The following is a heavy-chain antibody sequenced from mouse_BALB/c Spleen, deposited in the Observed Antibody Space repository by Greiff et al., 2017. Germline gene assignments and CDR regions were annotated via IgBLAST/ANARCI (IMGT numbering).Heavy chain of an antibody. CDR2: INPSSGYT. CDR1: GYTFTSYT. D-gene: IGHD2-3*01. Sequence: QVQLKQSGAELARPGASVKMSCKASGYTFTSYTMHWVKQRPGQGLEWIGYINPSSGYTNYNQKFKDKATLTADKSSSTAYMQLSSLTSEDSAVYYCARDDGYPLDYWGQGTTLTVSS. J-gene: IGHJ2*01. CDR3: ARDDGYPLDY. V-gene: IGHV1-4*01.